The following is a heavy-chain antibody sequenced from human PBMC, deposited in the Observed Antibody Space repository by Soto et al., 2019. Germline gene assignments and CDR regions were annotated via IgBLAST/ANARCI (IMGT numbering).Heavy chain of an antibody. CDR2: ISGSGART. CDR3: ARGGSYYDFCLEY. V-gene: IGHV3-23*01. CDR1: GFTFRSYA. J-gene: IGHJ4*02. Sequence: AGGSLRLSCAASGFTFRSYAMSWVRQAPGKGLEWVSSISGSGARTYYAASVNGRFTISRDNSKNTLYLQMNSLRAEDTAVYFCARGGSYYDFCLEYWGQGTPVTVSS. D-gene: IGHD3-3*01.